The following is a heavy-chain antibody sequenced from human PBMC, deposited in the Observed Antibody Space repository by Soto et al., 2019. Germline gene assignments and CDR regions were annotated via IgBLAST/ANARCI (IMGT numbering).Heavy chain of an antibody. D-gene: IGHD3-3*01. J-gene: IGHJ6*02. V-gene: IGHV3-33*01. CDR2: IWYDGSNK. Sequence: QPVGSLRLSCAASVFTFSSYGMHCVRHSPGKWLEWVAVIWYDGSNKYYADSVKGRFTISRDNSKNTLYLQMNSLRAEDTAVYYCARDRQFGVVIPPYSSYGMDVWGQATTVTVSS. CDR3: ARDRQFGVVIPPYSSYGMDV. CDR1: VFTFSSYG.